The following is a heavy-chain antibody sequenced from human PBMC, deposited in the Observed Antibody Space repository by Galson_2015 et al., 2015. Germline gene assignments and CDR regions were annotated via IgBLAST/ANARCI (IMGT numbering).Heavy chain of an antibody. V-gene: IGHV3-33*01. CDR2: IWYDGSNK. D-gene: IGHD4-23*01. CDR3: ARELAEDYGGLSYYYGMDV. CDR1: GFTFSSYG. J-gene: IGHJ6*02. Sequence: SLRLSCAASGFTFSSYGMHWVRQAPGKGLEWVAVIWYDGSNKYYADSVKGRFTISRDNSKNTLYLQMNSLRAEDTAVYYCARELAEDYGGLSYYYGMDVWGQGTTVTVSS.